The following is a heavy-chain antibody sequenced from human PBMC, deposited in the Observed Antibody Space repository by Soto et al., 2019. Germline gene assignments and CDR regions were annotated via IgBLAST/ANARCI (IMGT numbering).Heavy chain of an antibody. D-gene: IGHD4-17*01. CDR3: ARGGNGDNVGYWYFDL. CDR1: GYTFTTYY. V-gene: IGHV1-46*01. J-gene: IGHJ2*01. Sequence: QVQLVQSGAEVKKPGASVEVSCKASGYTFTTYYIHWVRHAPGQGLEWMGVINPGGVSTKYAQKFPDRVTMTSDTSTSTVYMDLSSMRSEDTAVYFCARGGNGDNVGYWYFDLWGRGTQVTVSP. CDR2: INPGGVST.